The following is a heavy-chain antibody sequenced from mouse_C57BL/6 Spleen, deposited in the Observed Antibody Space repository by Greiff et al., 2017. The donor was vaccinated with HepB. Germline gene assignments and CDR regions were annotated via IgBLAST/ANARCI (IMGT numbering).Heavy chain of an antibody. CDR2: IDPQNGDN. V-gene: IGHV14-4*01. CDR1: GFKIKDDY. J-gene: IGHJ4*01. CDR3: TTRGAMDY. Sequence: VQLQQSGAELVRPGASVKMSCTASGFKIKDDYMHWVKQRHEKSLEWIGWIDPQNGDNEYASKFQGKATITADTSSNTAYLQRRSLTTEDTAVYYCTTRGAMDYWGQGTSVTVSS.